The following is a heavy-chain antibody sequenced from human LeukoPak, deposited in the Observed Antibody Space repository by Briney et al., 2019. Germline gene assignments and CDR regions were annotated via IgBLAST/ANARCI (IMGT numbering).Heavy chain of an antibody. V-gene: IGHV3-23*01. CDR2: LSGSADAT. CDR1: GFSFSSFA. CDR3: ARVGSFVVVPAALVADYYYGMDV. D-gene: IGHD2-2*01. Sequence: PGGSLRLSCAASGFSFSSFAMTWVRQAPGKGLEWISTLSGSADATFNADSVKGRFTISRDNSKNTLYLQMNSLRAEDTAVYYCARVGSFVVVPAALVADYYYGMDVWGQGTTVTVSS. J-gene: IGHJ6*02.